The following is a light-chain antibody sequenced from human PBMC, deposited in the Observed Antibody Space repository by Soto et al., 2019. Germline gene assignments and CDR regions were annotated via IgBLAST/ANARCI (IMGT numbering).Light chain of an antibody. CDR1: SSDVGGYDF. V-gene: IGLV2-14*01. J-gene: IGLJ1*01. CDR3: NSYTSASFYV. CDR2: EVT. Sequence: QSVLTQPASVSGSPGQSITISCTGTSSDVGGYDFVSWYQHHPGKAPKLLIYEVTSRASGVSHRFSGSKSGNTASLTISGLQAEDEAEYYCNSYTSASFYVFGTGTKVTVL.